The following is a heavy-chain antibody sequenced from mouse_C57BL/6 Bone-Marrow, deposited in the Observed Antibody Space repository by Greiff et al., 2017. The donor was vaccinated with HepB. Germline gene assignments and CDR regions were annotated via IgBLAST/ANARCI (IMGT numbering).Heavy chain of an antibody. Sequence: EVKLLESGGGLVQPGGSMKLSCVASGFTFSNYWMNWVRQSPEKGLEWVAQIRFKSDNYASHYEESVKGSFTISREDYKSIVYLQMNNLRADDTGIYYCTVYDHAEDYWGQGTTLTVSS. CDR1: GFTFSNYW. CDR3: TVYDHAEDY. J-gene: IGHJ2*01. V-gene: IGHV6-3*01. CDR2: IRFKSDNYAS. D-gene: IGHD2-4*01.